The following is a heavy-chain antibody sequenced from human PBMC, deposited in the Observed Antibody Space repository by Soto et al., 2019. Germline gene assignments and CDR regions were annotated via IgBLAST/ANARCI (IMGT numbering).Heavy chain of an antibody. CDR3: GRDLTSNANCIDP. V-gene: IGHV4-31*03. J-gene: IGHJ5*02. Sequence: PSETLSLTCSVSGGSISTDGYYWSWIRQLPGKGLEWIGYIYYTGKTYYNPSLESRLTMSVDRSKNQFSLRLTSVTAADTAVYFCGRDLTSNANCIDPWGQGTLVTVSS. CDR1: GGSISTDGYY. D-gene: IGHD2-2*01. CDR2: IYYTGKT.